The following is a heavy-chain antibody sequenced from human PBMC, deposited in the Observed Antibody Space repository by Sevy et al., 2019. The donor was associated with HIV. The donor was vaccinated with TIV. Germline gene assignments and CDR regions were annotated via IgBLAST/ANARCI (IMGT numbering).Heavy chain of an antibody. CDR2: ISGSGGST. J-gene: IGHJ4*02. V-gene: IGHV3-23*01. CDR1: GFTFSSYA. D-gene: IGHD4-4*01. Sequence: GGSLRLSRVASGFTFSSYAMSWVRQAPGKGLEWVSAISGSGGSTYYADSVKGRFTISRDNSKNTLYLQMNSLRAEDTAVYYCAKDRDYSNYLFDFDYWGQGTLVTVSS. CDR3: AKDRDYSNYLFDFDY.